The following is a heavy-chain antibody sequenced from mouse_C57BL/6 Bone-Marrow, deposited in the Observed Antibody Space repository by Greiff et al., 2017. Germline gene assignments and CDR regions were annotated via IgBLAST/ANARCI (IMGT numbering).Heavy chain of an antibody. CDR1: GYAFSSYW. CDR2: IYPGDGDT. J-gene: IGHJ4*01. CDR3: ARILLWYFYAMDY. V-gene: IGHV1-80*01. D-gene: IGHD2-1*01. Sequence: VNLVESGAELVKPGASVKISCKASGYAFSSYWMNWVKQRPGKGLEWIGQIYPGDGDTNYNGKFKGKATLTADKSSSTAYMQLSSLTSEDSAVYFCARILLWYFYAMDYWGQGTSVTVSS.